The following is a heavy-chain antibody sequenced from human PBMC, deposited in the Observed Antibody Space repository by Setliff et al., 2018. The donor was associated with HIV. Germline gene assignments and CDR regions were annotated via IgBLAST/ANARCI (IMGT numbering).Heavy chain of an antibody. D-gene: IGHD6-19*01. CDR3: ARGTVAGHYYYYGMDV. CDR2: IKEDGNEE. V-gene: IGHV3-7*01. CDR1: GFTFGSSW. Sequence: GSLRLSCAASGFTFGSSWMTWVRQAPGEGLEWVANIKEDGNEEYYVDAVKGRFTISRDNAKNSLYLQMNSLRAEDTALYYCARGTVAGHYYYYGMDVWGQGTTVTVSS. J-gene: IGHJ6*02.